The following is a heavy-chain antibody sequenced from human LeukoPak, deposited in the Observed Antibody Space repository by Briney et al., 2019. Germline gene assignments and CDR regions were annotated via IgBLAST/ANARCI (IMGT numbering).Heavy chain of an antibody. J-gene: IGHJ5*02. V-gene: IGHV4-34*01. CDR2: INHSGST. CDR3: ARTRRIAAAGRLNWFDP. Sequence: SWTRQPPGKGLEWIGEINHSGSTNYNPSLKSRVTISVDTSKNQFSLKLSSVTAADTAVYYCARTRRIAAAGRLNWFDPWGQGTLVTVSS. D-gene: IGHD6-13*01.